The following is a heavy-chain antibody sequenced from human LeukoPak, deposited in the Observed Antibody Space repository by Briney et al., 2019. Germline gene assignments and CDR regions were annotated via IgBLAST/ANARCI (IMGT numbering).Heavy chain of an antibody. D-gene: IGHD3-10*01. Sequence: PSETLSLTCSVSGGSISSYYWTWIRQPPGKGLEWIGYVYFTGETNYDPSLESRVTMSVDTSKNQFSLRLISVTAADTAVYYCARDRVIRGIDYWGQGTLVTVSS. CDR2: VYFTGET. CDR3: ARDRVIRGIDY. J-gene: IGHJ4*02. CDR1: GGSISSYY. V-gene: IGHV4-59*01.